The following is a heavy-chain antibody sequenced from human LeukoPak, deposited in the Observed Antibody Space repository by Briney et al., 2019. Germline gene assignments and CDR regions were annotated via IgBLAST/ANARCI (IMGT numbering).Heavy chain of an antibody. CDR2: IYYSGST. CDR1: GGSISSSSYY. CDR3: AREGGSYYVVDY. D-gene: IGHD1-26*01. V-gene: IGHV4-39*07. J-gene: IGHJ4*02. Sequence: PSETLSLTCTVSGGSISSSSYYWGWIRQPPGKGLEWIGNIYYSGSTYYNPSLKSRVTISVDTSKNQFSLKLSSVTAADTAVYYCAREGGSYYVVDYWGQGTLVTVSS.